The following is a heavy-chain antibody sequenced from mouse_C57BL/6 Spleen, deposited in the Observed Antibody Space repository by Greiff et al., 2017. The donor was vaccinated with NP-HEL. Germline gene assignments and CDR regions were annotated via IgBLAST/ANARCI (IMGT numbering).Heavy chain of an antibody. Sequence: EVMLVESGGGLVKPGGSLKLSCAASGFTFSSYAMSWVRQTPEKRLEWVATISDGGSYTYYPDNVKGRFTISRDNAKNNLYLQMSHLKSEDTAMYYCARDGYSNHEVFAYWGQGTLVTVSA. CDR2: ISDGGSYT. D-gene: IGHD2-5*01. J-gene: IGHJ3*01. CDR3: ARDGYSNHEVFAY. V-gene: IGHV5-4*01. CDR1: GFTFSSYA.